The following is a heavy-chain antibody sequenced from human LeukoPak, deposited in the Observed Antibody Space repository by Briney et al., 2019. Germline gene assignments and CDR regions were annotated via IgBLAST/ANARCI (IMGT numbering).Heavy chain of an antibody. V-gene: IGHV1-24*01. CDR3: AILSDGAYCGGDCFYLDY. J-gene: IGHJ4*02. D-gene: IGHD2-21*02. CDR1: GYTLTELS. Sequence: ASVKVSCKVSGYTLTELSMHWVRQAPGKGLEWMGGFDPEDGETIYAQKFQGRVTITADKSTGTAYMELSSLRSEDTAVYYCAILSDGAYCGGDCFYLDYWGQGTLVTVSS. CDR2: FDPEDGET.